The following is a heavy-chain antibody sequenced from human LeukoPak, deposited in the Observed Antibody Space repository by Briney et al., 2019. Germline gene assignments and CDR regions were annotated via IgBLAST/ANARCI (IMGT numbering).Heavy chain of an antibody. D-gene: IGHD3-10*01. CDR2: ISGSGGST. Sequence: GGSLRLSCAASGFTLSNYPMSWVRQAPGKGLEWVSAISGSGGSTYYADSVKGRFTISRDNSKNTLYLQMDSLGAEDTAVYYCAKDASYGSGSYNFDYWGQGTLVTVSS. CDR1: GFTLSNYP. J-gene: IGHJ4*02. CDR3: AKDASYGSGSYNFDY. V-gene: IGHV3-23*01.